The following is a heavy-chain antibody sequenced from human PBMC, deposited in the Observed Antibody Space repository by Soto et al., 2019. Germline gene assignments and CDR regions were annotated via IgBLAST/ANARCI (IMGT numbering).Heavy chain of an antibody. CDR3: AKDPWELPYYYYYMDV. J-gene: IGHJ6*03. Sequence: AGGSLRLSCAASGFTFSSYAMSWVRQAPGKGLEWVSAISGSGGSTYYADSVKGRFTISRDNSKNTLYLQMNSLRAEDTAVYYCAKDPWELPYYYYYMDVWGKGTTVTVSS. V-gene: IGHV3-23*01. D-gene: IGHD1-26*01. CDR2: ISGSGGST. CDR1: GFTFSSYA.